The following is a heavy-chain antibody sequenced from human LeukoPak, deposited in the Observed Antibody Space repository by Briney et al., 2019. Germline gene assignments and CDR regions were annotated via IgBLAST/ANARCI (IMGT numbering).Heavy chain of an antibody. Sequence: PGGSLRLSCAASGFTFSNYAMSWVRQAPGKGLEWVSVIYSGGSTYYADSVKGRFAISRDNSKNTLYLQMSSLRAEDTAVYYCARDGFSSGYPYDAFDIWGQGTMVTVSS. J-gene: IGHJ3*02. CDR2: IYSGGST. D-gene: IGHD3-22*01. CDR1: GFTFSNYA. V-gene: IGHV3-53*01. CDR3: ARDGFSSGYPYDAFDI.